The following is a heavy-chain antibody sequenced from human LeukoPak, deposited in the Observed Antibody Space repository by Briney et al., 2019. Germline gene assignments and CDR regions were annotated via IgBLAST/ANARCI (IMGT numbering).Heavy chain of an antibody. Sequence: SVKVSCKASGGTFSSYAISWVRQAPGQGLEWMGRIIPIFGTANYAQKFQGRVTITTDESTSTAYMELSSQRSEDTAVYYCAREFGSGGDFWSGYYRSSFAFDIWGQGTMVTVSS. CDR3: AREFGSGGDFWSGYYRSSFAFDI. V-gene: IGHV1-69*05. CDR2: IIPIFGTA. J-gene: IGHJ3*02. CDR1: GGTFSSYA. D-gene: IGHD3-3*01.